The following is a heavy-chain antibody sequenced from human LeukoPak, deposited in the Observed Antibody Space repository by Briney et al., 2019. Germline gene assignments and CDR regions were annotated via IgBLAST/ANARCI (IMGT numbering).Heavy chain of an antibody. D-gene: IGHD2-2*01. Sequence: SETLSFTCAVYGGSFSGYYWSWIRQPPGKGLEWIGSIYYSGSTYYNPSLKSRVTISVDTSKNQFSLKLSSVTAADTAVYYCARLPGRSSPQSWFDPWGQGTLVTVSS. CDR2: IYYSGST. CDR1: GGSFSGYY. V-gene: IGHV4-34*01. J-gene: IGHJ5*02. CDR3: ARLPGRSSPQSWFDP.